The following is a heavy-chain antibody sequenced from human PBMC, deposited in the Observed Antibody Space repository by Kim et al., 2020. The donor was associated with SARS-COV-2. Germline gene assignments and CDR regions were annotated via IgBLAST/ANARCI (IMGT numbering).Heavy chain of an antibody. V-gene: IGHV4-4*02. CDR2: IYHSGST. CDR1: GGSISSSNW. CDR3: ASAEAYDFWSGSRDAFDI. J-gene: IGHJ3*02. Sequence: SETLSLTCAVSGGSISSSNWWSWVRQPPGKGLEWIGEIYHSGSTNYNPSLKSRVTISVDKSKNQFSLKLSSVTAADTAVYYCASAEAYDFWSGSRDAFDIWGQGTMVTVSS. D-gene: IGHD3-3*01.